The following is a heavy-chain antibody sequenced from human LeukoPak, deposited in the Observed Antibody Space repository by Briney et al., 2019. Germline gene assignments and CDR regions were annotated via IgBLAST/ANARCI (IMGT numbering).Heavy chain of an antibody. V-gene: IGHV1-8*01. CDR2: MNPNSGNT. Sequence: GASVKVSCKASGYTFTSYDINWVRQATGQGLEWMGWMNPNSGNTGYAQKFQGRVTMTRNTSISTAYMELSSLRSEDTAVYYCATGYCTNGVCPEYFQHWGQGTLVTVSS. CDR3: ATGYCTNGVCPEYFQH. D-gene: IGHD2-8*01. CDR1: GYTFTSYD. J-gene: IGHJ1*01.